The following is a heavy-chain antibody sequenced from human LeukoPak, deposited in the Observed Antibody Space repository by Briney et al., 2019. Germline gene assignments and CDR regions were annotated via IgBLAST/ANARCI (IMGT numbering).Heavy chain of an antibody. D-gene: IGHD1-26*01. CDR1: GGSISSGSYY. CDR2: IYTSGST. V-gene: IGHV4-61*02. CDR3: ARDQRELLRLSAFDI. Sequence: NPSETLSLTCTVSGGSISSGSYYWSWIRQPAGKGLEWIGRIYTSGSTNYNPSLKSRVTISVDTSKNQFSLKLSSVTAADTAVYYCARDQRELLRLSAFDIWGQGTMVTVSS. J-gene: IGHJ3*02.